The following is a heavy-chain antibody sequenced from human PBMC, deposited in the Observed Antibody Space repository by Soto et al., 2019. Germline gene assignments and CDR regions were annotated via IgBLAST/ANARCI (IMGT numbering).Heavy chain of an antibody. CDR2: IYYSGST. V-gene: IGHV4-34*01. CDR3: ARHGRFLEWLFSGMDV. Sequence: SEALSLTCAVYGESFIGYIWTWIRQTPGKGLEWIGSIYYSGSTYYNPSLKSRVTISVDTSKNQFSLKLSSVTAADTAVYYCARHGRFLEWLFSGMDVWGQGTTVT. CDR1: GESFIGYI. D-gene: IGHD3-3*01. J-gene: IGHJ6*02.